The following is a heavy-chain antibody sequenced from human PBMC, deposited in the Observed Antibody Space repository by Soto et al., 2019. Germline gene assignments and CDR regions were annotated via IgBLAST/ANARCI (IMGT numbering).Heavy chain of an antibody. J-gene: IGHJ4*02. Sequence: QVQLVQSGAEVKKPGASVKVSCTASGYPLTGNYIHWVRQGPGEGLEWMGKINPSGGTTRYGQKVQGRGSRTRDTSTSTVYMEMSSLRSDDTAVYYCARGEPHSSGWNFDYWGQGTLVIVSP. CDR1: GYPLTGNY. V-gene: IGHV1-46*03. CDR3: ARGEPHSSGWNFDY. CDR2: INPSGGTT. D-gene: IGHD6-19*01.